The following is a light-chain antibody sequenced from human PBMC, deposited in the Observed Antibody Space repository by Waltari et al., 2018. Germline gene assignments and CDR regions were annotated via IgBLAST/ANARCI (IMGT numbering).Light chain of an antibody. Sequence: DIQMTQSPSSVSASLGDRVTITCRASQDIKTWLAWYQHKPGKAPKLLVSAASSLQSGVPSRFSGSGSGTDFTLTISNLQPEDFATYYCQQADSFPPLTFGGGTKVEI. J-gene: IGKJ4*01. CDR3: QQADSFPPLT. V-gene: IGKV1-12*01. CDR1: QDIKTW. CDR2: AAS.